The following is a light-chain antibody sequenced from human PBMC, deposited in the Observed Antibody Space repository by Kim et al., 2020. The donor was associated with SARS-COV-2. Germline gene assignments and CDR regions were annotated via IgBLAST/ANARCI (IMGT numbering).Light chain of an antibody. CDR1: QSVSSNF. CDR2: SAS. J-gene: IGKJ1*01. V-gene: IGKV3-20*01. Sequence: ENVLTQSPGTLSLSPGERATLSCRASQSVSSNFLAWYQQKAGQAPRLVIYSASSRASGIPDRFSGSGSGTDFTLTISTLEPEDFAVYCCQQYATSPATFGQGTKVEIK. CDR3: QQYATSPAT.